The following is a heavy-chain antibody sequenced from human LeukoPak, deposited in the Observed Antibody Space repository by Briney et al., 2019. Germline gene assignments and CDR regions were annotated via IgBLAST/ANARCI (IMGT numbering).Heavy chain of an antibody. Sequence: ASVNVSCKASGYTFTSYYMHWVRQAPGQGLEWMGIINPSGGSTSYAQKFQGRVTMTRDASTSTVYMELSSLRSEDTAVYYCARRQWELLGYYGMDVWGQGTTVTVSS. CDR3: ARRQWELLGYYGMDV. V-gene: IGHV1-46*01. CDR1: GYTFTSYY. J-gene: IGHJ6*02. D-gene: IGHD1-26*01. CDR2: INPSGGST.